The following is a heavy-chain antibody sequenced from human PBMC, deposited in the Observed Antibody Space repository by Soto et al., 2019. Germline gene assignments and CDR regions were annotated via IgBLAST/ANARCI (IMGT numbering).Heavy chain of an antibody. J-gene: IGHJ6*03. CDR1: GYTLTSYG. CDR2: NSVYNGNT. CDR3: ARDRTYYYYYMDV. V-gene: IGHV1-18*01. Sequence: ASVKVSCKASGYTLTSYGISWVRHAPGQGLEWMGWNSVYNGNTNYAQKFQGRVTMTTDTSTSTAYMELRSLRSDDTAVYYCARDRTYYYYYMDVWGKGTTVTVSS.